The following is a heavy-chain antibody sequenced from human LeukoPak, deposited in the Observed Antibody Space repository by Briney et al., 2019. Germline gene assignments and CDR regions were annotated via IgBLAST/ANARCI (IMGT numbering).Heavy chain of an antibody. Sequence: ASVKVSCKASGYTFTSYGISWVRQAPGQGLEWMGWISAYNGNTNYAQKLQGRVTMTTDTSTSTAYMELSSLRSEDTAVYYCARPAIKGPLVSYFDYWGQGTLVTVSS. J-gene: IGHJ4*02. D-gene: IGHD5-12*01. CDR2: ISAYNGNT. V-gene: IGHV1-18*01. CDR3: ARPAIKGPLVSYFDY. CDR1: GYTFTSYG.